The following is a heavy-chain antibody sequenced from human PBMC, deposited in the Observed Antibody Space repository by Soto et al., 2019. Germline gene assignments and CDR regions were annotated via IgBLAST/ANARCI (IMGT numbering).Heavy chain of an antibody. Sequence: QVQIQQWGGGLLKPSETLSLSCTVYGGSFSNYAWSWIRQPPGRGLEWIGEIYHNGKSDYNPSLKSGVTIAVDTSKNQSSLKLSSVIAADTAVYFCARGGYWRFDYWGQGALVTVSS. CDR2: IYHNGKS. CDR1: GGSFSNYA. V-gene: IGHV4-34*01. J-gene: IGHJ4*02. D-gene: IGHD3-22*01. CDR3: ARGGYWRFDY.